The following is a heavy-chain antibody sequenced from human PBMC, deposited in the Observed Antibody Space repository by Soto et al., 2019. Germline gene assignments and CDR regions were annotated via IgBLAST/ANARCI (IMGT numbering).Heavy chain of an antibody. J-gene: IGHJ4*02. CDR3: ARMGPRAARPSY. D-gene: IGHD6-6*01. V-gene: IGHV3-11*01. CDR1: GFTFSDYD. Sequence: QVQLVESGGGLVKPGGSLRLSCAASGFTFSDYDMSWIRQAPVKGLEWVSFVSSSGTTIYYADSVKGRFTISRDNAKNSLYLQMNSLRAEDTAVYYCARMGPRAARPSYWGQGTLVTVSS. CDR2: VSSSGTTI.